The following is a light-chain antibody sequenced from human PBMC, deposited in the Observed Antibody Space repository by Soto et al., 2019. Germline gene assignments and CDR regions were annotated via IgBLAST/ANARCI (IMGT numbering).Light chain of an antibody. J-gene: IGKJ3*01. V-gene: IGKV1-39*01. CDR3: QQSYGAPFS. Sequence: DIPMTQSPSSLSASVGDRVTISCRASQNIASHVNWYQHKPGKAPKLLIYAASRLHSGVPSRFSGGGSGTDFTLTISSLQPEDFATYCCQQSYGAPFSFGPGTKVDVK. CDR1: QNIASH. CDR2: AAS.